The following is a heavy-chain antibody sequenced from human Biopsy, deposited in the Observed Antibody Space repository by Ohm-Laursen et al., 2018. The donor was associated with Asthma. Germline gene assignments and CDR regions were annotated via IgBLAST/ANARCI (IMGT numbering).Heavy chain of an antibody. D-gene: IGHD3-22*01. CDR3: ARGDSSNWSHYYFDY. Sequence: SLRLSCVASGFAVSRDHMFWVRQAPGKGLEWVSVIYSGGTSHTADSVRGRFTISRDYSKHTLYLQMHSLRAEDKAVYYCARGDSSNWSHYYFDYWGQGTLVTVSS. J-gene: IGHJ4*02. CDR1: GFAVSRDH. CDR2: IYSGGTS. V-gene: IGHV3-53*01.